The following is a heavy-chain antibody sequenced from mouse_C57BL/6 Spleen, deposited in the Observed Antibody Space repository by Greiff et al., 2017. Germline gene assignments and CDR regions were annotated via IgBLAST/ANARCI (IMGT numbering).Heavy chain of an antibody. Sequence: VQLQQSGAELVRPGASVTLSCKASGYTFTDYEMHWVKQTPVHGLEWIGAIDPETGGTAYNQKFKGKAILTADKSSSTAYMELRSLTSEDSAVYYCTKGFITTVVAKGYYYAMDYWGQGTSVTVSS. D-gene: IGHD1-1*01. J-gene: IGHJ4*01. CDR1: GYTFTDYE. CDR2: IDPETGGT. V-gene: IGHV1-15*01. CDR3: TKGFITTVVAKGYYYAMDY.